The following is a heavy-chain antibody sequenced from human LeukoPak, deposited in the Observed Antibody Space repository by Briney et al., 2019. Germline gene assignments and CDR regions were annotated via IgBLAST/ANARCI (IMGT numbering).Heavy chain of an antibody. Sequence: SETLSLTCTVSGGSVSSGSSYWSWIRQPPGKGLEWIGYVYYSGSTNYNPSLKSRVTISVDTSKNQFSLKLSSVTAADTAVYYCARERKSDYGDYYGMDVWGQGTTVTVSS. CDR2: VYYSGST. D-gene: IGHD4-17*01. CDR3: ARERKSDYGDYYGMDV. V-gene: IGHV4-61*01. J-gene: IGHJ6*02. CDR1: GGSVSSGSSY.